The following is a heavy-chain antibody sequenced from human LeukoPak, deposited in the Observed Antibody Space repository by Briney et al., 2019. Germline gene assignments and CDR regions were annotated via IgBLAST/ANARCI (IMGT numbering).Heavy chain of an antibody. D-gene: IGHD2-21*02. CDR1: GDSITSNKYY. CDR3: ASLSCGADCYIPSDGFDI. Sequence: SETLSLTCAVSGDSITSNKYYWGWIRQPPGKGLEWIGSVYYRGNTYYNPSLKSRVTISVDTSKNQFSLKLSSVTAADTAVYYCASLSCGADCYIPSDGFDIWGQGTMVSVSS. V-gene: IGHV4-39*01. J-gene: IGHJ3*02. CDR2: VYYRGNT.